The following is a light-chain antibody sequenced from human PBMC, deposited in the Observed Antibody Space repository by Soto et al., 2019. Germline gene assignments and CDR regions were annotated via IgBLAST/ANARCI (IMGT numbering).Light chain of an antibody. CDR3: SSYTSISTRV. J-gene: IGLJ3*02. V-gene: IGLV2-14*01. Sequence: QSALTQPAYVSGSPGQSITISCTGASSDVGSYNYVSWYQQHPGKAPKLMIYEVSNRPSGVSNRFSGSKSGNTDSLTISGLHAEDEANYYCSSYTSISTRVFGGGTQLTVL. CDR2: EVS. CDR1: SSDVGSYNY.